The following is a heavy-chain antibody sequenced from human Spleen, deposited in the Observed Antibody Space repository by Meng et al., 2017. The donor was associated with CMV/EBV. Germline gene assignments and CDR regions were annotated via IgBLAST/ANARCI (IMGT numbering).Heavy chain of an antibody. D-gene: IGHD3-22*01. Sequence: GLRWGSGGGLVQPGGSLRLSCATSGFTFSSYAMSWVRQAPGKGLEWVSAISGSGGSTYYADSVKGRFTISRDNSKNTLSLPMNSLRAEDTAVYYCASGRLDSSEYWGQGTLVTVSS. CDR1: GFTFSSYA. V-gene: IGHV3-23*01. CDR3: ASGRLDSSEY. CDR2: ISGSGGST. J-gene: IGHJ4*02.